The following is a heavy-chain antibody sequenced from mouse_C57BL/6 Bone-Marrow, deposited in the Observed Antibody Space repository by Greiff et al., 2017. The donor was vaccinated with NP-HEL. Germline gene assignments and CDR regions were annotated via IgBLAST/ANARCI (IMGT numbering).Heavy chain of an antibody. CDR3: ARDEPLGYFDV. CDR1: GFTFSSYA. CDR2: ISDGGSYT. Sequence: EVKLEESGGGLVKPGGSLKLSCAASGFTFSSYAMSWVRQTPEKRLEWVATISDGGSYTYYPDNVKGRFTISRDNAKNNLYLQMSHLKSEDTAMYYCARDEPLGYFDVWGTGTTVTVSS. J-gene: IGHJ1*03. V-gene: IGHV5-4*01.